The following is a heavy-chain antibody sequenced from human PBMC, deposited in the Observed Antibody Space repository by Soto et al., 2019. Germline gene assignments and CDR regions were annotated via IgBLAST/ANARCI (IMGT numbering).Heavy chain of an antibody. CDR2: INHSGST. CDR3: ARSGVVVVPAARGYFQH. V-gene: IGHV4-34*01. J-gene: IGHJ1*01. D-gene: IGHD2-2*01. CDR1: GGSFSGYY. Sequence: QVQLQQWGAGLLKPSETLSLTCAVYGGSFSGYYWCWIRQPPGKGLEWIGEINHSGSTNYNPSLKSRVTISVDTSKNQFSLKLSSVAAADTAVYYCARSGVVVVPAARGYFQHWGQGTLVTVSS.